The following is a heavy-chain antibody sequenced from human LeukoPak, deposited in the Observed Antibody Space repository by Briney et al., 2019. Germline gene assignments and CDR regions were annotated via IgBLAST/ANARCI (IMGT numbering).Heavy chain of an antibody. CDR3: IRDFRSADL. J-gene: IGHJ5*02. CDR2: IYVDGRTT. Sequence: GGSLRLSCVASGFTFSNYWLHWDRQPPGKGLVWVSRIYVDGRTTNYADSVKGRFTISRDNAENTVYLEMNSLSVEDTATYYCIRDFRSADLWGQGTLVTVTS. CDR1: GFTFSNYW. V-gene: IGHV3-74*01.